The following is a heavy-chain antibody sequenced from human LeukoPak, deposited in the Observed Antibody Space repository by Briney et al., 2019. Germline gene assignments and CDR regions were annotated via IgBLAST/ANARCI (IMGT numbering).Heavy chain of an antibody. D-gene: IGHD4-23*01. CDR3: ARDGGHFDIDY. Sequence: GSLRLSCAASGFTFSSFAMSWVRQAPGKGLEWIGSICEGRTTYYIPSLKSRIAISIDTSKSQFSLILTSVTAADTAVYYCARDGGHFDIDYWGQGTLVTVSS. J-gene: IGHJ4*02. V-gene: IGHV4-38-2*02. CDR2: ICEGRTT. CDR1: GFTFSSFAM.